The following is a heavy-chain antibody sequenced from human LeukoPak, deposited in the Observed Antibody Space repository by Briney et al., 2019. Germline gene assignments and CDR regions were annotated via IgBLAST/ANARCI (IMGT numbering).Heavy chain of an antibody. CDR1: GGSVTSYY. D-gene: IGHD6-19*01. Sequence: SETLSLTCTVSGGSVTSYYWSWIRQPPGEGLEWIAYIHNSGGTNYNPSLKSRVTISVDTSKSQFSLKLRSVTAADTAVYYCARTPSHSSGWYVYYYYMDVWGKGTTVTVSS. CDR3: ARTPSHSSGWYVYYYYMDV. J-gene: IGHJ6*03. CDR2: IHNSGGT. V-gene: IGHV4-59*02.